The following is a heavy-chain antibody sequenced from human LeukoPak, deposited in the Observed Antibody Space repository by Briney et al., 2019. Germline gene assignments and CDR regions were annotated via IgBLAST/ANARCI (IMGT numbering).Heavy chain of an antibody. D-gene: IGHD6-19*01. CDR3: AKCSGWFVRGKDYYYYYMDV. Sequence: GGSLRLSCRASSFTFSSYVMSWVRQAPGKGLEWVSTVSTTGGSTYYADSVKGRFTISRDNSKDTLYLQMNSLRAEDTAVYYCAKCSGWFVRGKDYYYYYMDVWGKGTTVTVSS. V-gene: IGHV3-23*01. CDR1: SFTFSSYV. J-gene: IGHJ6*03. CDR2: VSTTGGST.